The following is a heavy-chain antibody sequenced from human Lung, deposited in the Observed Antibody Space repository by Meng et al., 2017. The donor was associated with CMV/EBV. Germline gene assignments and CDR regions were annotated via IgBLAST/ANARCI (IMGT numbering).Heavy chain of an antibody. CDR3: AKDIFRWAFDY. V-gene: IGHV3-23*01. D-gene: IGHD1-26*01. Sequence: EVHLLESGGGLDQPGGSLRLSCEASGFSLSHNAMSWVRQAPGKGLEWVSAIEGSNDNTHYADSVKGRFAISRDASTNTLYLQMNNLRAEDTAIYYCAKDIFRWAFDYWGHGTLVTVSS. CDR2: IEGSNDNT. CDR1: GFSLSHNA. J-gene: IGHJ4*01.